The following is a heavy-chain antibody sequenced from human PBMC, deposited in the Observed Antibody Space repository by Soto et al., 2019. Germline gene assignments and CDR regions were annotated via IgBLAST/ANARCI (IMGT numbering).Heavy chain of an antibody. CDR2: IDPSDSYT. J-gene: IGHJ6*02. Sequence: RGESLKISCKGSGYSFTSYWISWVRQMPGKGLEWMGRIDPSDSYTNYSPSFQGHVTISADKSISTAYPQWSSLKASDTAMYYCARRLSGLYYYGMDVWGQGTTVTVSS. V-gene: IGHV5-10-1*01. CDR3: ARRLSGLYYYGMDV. CDR1: GYSFTSYW.